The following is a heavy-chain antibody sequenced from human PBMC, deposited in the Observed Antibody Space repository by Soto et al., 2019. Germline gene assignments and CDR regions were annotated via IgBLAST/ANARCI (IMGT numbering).Heavy chain of an antibody. CDR2: IYYSGST. CDR3: ARDPGSGSYYGWFDP. D-gene: IGHD3-10*01. Sequence: SETLSLTCTVSGGSISSSSYYWGWIRQPPGKGLEWIGSIYYSGSTYYNPSLKSRVTISVDTSKNQFSLKLSSVTAADTAVYYCARDPGSGSYYGWFDPWGQGTLVTVSS. V-gene: IGHV4-39*07. J-gene: IGHJ5*02. CDR1: GGSISSSSYY.